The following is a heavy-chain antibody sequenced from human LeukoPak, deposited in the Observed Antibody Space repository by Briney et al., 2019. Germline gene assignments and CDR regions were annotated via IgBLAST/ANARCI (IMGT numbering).Heavy chain of an antibody. CDR1: GYSFTGYY. CDR2: INPNSGDT. CDR3: ARGGLRVMVYRLYYMDV. V-gene: IGHV1-2*02. D-gene: IGHD2-8*01. J-gene: IGHJ6*03. Sequence: ASVKVSCKASGYSFTGYYMHWVRQAPGQGLEWMGWINPNSGDTKYAQKFQGRVIMTRDTSISTAYMELTRLRSDDTAVYYCARGGLRVMVYRLYYMDVWGKGTTVTVSS.